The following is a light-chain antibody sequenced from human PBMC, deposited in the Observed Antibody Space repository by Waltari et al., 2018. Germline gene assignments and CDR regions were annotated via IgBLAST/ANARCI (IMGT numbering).Light chain of an antibody. J-gene: IGLJ3*02. V-gene: IGLV4-69*01. Sequence: QLVVTQSPSASASLGASVKLTCTLSSGTSSNIIAWLLQQPEKGPRYLMKVNSDGSHSRGDEIPDRFSGSSSGAERYLTISSLQAEDEADYYCQTGGHGTWVFGGGTKLTVL. CDR2: VNSDGSH. CDR1: SGTSSNI. CDR3: QTGGHGTWV.